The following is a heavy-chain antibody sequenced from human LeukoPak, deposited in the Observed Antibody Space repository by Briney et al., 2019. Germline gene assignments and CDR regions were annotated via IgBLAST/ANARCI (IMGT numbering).Heavy chain of an antibody. CDR2: ISYDGSNK. D-gene: IGHD6-13*01. J-gene: IGHJ1*01. CDR1: GFTFSSYG. V-gene: IGHV3-30*18. CDR3: AKDEGYSSSWHFQH. Sequence: PGGSLRLSCAASGFTFSSYGMHWVRQAPGKGLEWVAVISYDGSNKYYADSVKGRFTISRDNSKNTLYLQLNSLRAEDTAVYYCAKDEGYSSSWHFQHWGQGTLVTVSS.